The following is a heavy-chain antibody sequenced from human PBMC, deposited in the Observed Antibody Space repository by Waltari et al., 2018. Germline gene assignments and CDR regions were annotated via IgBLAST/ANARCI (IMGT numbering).Heavy chain of an antibody. J-gene: IGHJ4*02. D-gene: IGHD6-13*01. CDR1: GYTLTELS. CDR2: FDPEDGET. V-gene: IGHV1-24*01. Sequence: QVQLVQSGAEVKQPGASVKVSCKVSGYTLTELSMHWVRPAPVKGLEWMGGFDPEDGETIYAQKFQGRVTMTEDTSTDTAYMELSSLRSEDTAVYYCATVFLEQQLHPFFGYWGQGTLVTVSS. CDR3: ATVFLEQQLHPFFGY.